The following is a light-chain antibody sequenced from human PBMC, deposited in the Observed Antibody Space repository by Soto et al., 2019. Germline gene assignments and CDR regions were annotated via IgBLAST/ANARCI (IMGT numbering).Light chain of an antibody. V-gene: IGKV3-15*01. Sequence: EIVMTQSPATLSVSPGGRATLSCRASQSIGDTLAWYQLKPGQAPRLLIYGASSRVTGFPARFSGSGSGTDFTLTISSLQSDDFGVYYCQQYDNWPWTFGQGTKV. J-gene: IGKJ1*01. CDR2: GAS. CDR3: QQYDNWPWT. CDR1: QSIGDT.